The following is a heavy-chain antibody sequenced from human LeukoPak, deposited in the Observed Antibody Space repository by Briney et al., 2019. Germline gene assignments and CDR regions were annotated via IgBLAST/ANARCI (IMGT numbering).Heavy chain of an antibody. V-gene: IGHV1-18*01. D-gene: IGHD2-2*01. Sequence: ASVKVSCKAYGYTFTKYDINWVRQSTGQGLEWMGWISAYNGNTNYAQKLQGRVTMTTGTSTSTAYMELRSLRSDDTAVYYCARTTEGYCSSASCFGFSYSYYMDVWGKGTTVTISS. J-gene: IGHJ6*03. CDR1: GYTFTKYD. CDR3: ARTTEGYCSSASCFGFSYSYYMDV. CDR2: ISAYNGNT.